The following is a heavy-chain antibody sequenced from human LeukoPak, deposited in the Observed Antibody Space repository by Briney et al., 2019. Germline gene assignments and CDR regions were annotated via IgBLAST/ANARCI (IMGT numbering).Heavy chain of an antibody. V-gene: IGHV4-38-2*02. D-gene: IGHD6-19*01. CDR2: IYHSGTT. CDR3: ARDETYTSDWQSNHYYYYMDV. Sequence: KSSETLSLTCTVSGYSISSGYYWGWIRQPPGKGLEWIGSIYHSGTTYYNPSLKSRVTISVDTSKNQFSLNLSSVTAADTAVYYCARDETYTSDWQSNHYYYYMDVWGKGTTVTVSS. J-gene: IGHJ6*03. CDR1: GYSISSGYY.